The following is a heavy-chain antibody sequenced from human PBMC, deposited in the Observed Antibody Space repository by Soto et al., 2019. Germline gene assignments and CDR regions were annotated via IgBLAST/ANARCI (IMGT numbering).Heavy chain of an antibody. CDR3: ARDLPPVDY. CDR2: ISAYNGNT. J-gene: IGHJ4*02. CDR1: GYTFSSYH. V-gene: IGHV1-18*01. Sequence: QIQLVQSGAEVKKPGASVKVSCKASGYTFSSYHITWVRQAPGQGLEWMGWISAYNGNTNYAQNLQGRVTMTTNPATSTAYMELRSLRSDDTAVYYCARDLPPVDYWGQGTLVTVSS.